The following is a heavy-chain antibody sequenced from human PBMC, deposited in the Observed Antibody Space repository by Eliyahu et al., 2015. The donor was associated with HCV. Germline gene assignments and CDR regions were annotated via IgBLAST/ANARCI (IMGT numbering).Heavy chain of an antibody. D-gene: IGHD6-19*01. J-gene: IGHJ5*02. CDR1: GGSIPPYS. CDR3: ASGGGGIAVAGTGGWFDP. CDR2: XHYSGST. Sequence: QVQLQESGPGLVKPSETLSLTCTVXGGSIPPYSWSWXRQPPGKGLEGIGYXHYSGSTHYNPSLKSRVSISVDTSKXQFSLNLTSVTAADTAVYYCASGGGGIAVAGTGGWFDPWGQGTLVTVSS. V-gene: IGHV4-59*01.